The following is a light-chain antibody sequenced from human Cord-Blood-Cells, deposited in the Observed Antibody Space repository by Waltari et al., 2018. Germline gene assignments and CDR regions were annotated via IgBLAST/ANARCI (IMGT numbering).Light chain of an antibody. J-gene: IGKJ1*01. Sequence: EIVMTQSPDSRAVSLGERATIHCKSSQSVLYSSNNKNYLVWYQQKPGQPPKLLIYWASTRESGVPDRFSGSGSGTDFTLTISSLQAEDVAVYYCQQYYSTPWTFGQGTKVEIK. CDR2: WAS. CDR3: QQYYSTPWT. CDR1: QSVLYSSNNKNY. V-gene: IGKV4-1*01.